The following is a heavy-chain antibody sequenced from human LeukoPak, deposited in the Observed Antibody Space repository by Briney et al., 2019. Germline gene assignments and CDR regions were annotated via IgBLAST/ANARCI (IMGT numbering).Heavy chain of an antibody. J-gene: IGHJ4*02. V-gene: IGHV3-64D*06. CDR1: GFTFSNYA. CDR3: VRAGSGWFTFDY. Sequence: PGGSLRLSCSASGFTFSNYAMHWVRQAPGKGLEYVSAMNGRFTISRDNSKNTLYLQMSSLRAEDTAVYYCVRAGSGWFTFDYWGQGTLVTVSS. D-gene: IGHD6-19*01.